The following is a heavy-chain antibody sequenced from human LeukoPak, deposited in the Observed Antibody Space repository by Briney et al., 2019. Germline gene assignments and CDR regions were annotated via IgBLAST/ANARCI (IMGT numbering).Heavy chain of an antibody. V-gene: IGHV3-11*01. D-gene: IGHD6-6*01. J-gene: IGHJ5*02. Sequence: GGSLRLSCAASGFTFSDYYMSWIRQAPGKGLEWVSYISSSGSSIYYADSVKGRFTISRDNAKNSLYLQMNSLRVEDTAVYYCARGGREYSSSYDLWGQGTLDTVSP. CDR2: ISSSGSSI. CDR1: GFTFSDYY. CDR3: ARGGREYSSSYDL.